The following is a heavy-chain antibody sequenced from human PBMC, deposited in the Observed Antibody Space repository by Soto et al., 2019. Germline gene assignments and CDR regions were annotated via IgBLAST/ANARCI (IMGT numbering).Heavy chain of an antibody. Sequence: SETLSLTCTVSGDSLSRNFWSWIRQPPGKGLEWIGSIHNSGSTNYNPSLKRRVTISVDTSKNQFSLKLSSVTAADTAVYYCARGEQQLVPVSVVFGMDVWGQGTTVTVSS. CDR2: IHNSGST. V-gene: IGHV4-59*12. D-gene: IGHD6-13*01. J-gene: IGHJ6*02. CDR3: ARGEQQLVPVSVVFGMDV. CDR1: GDSLSRNF.